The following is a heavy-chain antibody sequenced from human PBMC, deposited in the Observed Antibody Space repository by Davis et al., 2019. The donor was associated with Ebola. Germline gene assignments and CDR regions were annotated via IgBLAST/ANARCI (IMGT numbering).Heavy chain of an antibody. J-gene: IGHJ4*02. CDR3: ARVMVGANVFDY. Sequence: ASVKVSCKASGYTFTAYYIHWVRQAPGQGLEWMGWINPNSGGTNYAQNFQGGVTMTRDTSISTAYMELSGLRSDDTAVYYCARVMVGANVFDYWGQGTLVTVSS. D-gene: IGHD1-26*01. CDR1: GYTFTAYY. V-gene: IGHV1-2*02. CDR2: INPNSGGT.